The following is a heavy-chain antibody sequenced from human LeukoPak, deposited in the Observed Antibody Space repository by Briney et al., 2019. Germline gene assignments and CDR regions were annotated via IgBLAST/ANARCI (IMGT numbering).Heavy chain of an antibody. D-gene: IGHD5-18*01. CDR1: GFTFDMCA. V-gene: IGHV3-30*04. J-gene: IGHJ4*02. Sequence: GSLRLSCAPSGFTFDMCAMHWVRQAPGKGLEWVAVISYDGGNRNYADSVKGRFTISRDNAKSSLYLYMNNLRAEDTAVYYCASSLNTVMVSPYYLEYWGQGTLVTVSS. CDR3: ASSLNTVMVSPYYLEY. CDR2: ISYDGGNR.